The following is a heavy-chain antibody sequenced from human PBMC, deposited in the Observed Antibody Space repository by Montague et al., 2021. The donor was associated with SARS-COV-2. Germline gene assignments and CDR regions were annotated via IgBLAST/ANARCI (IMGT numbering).Heavy chain of an antibody. CDR1: GGSISSGGYY. Sequence: TLSLTCTVSGGSISSGGYYWSWIRQHPGKGLEWIGYIYYSGSAYYNPSLKSRVTISVDTSKNQFSLKLTSVTAADTAVYYCARAVETTVVTHFDCWGQGTLVTVSS. J-gene: IGHJ4*02. CDR2: IYYSGSA. CDR3: ARAVETTVVTHFDC. V-gene: IGHV4-31*03. D-gene: IGHD4-23*01.